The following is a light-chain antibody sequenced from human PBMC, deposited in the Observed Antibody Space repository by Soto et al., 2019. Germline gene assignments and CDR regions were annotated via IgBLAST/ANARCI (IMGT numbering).Light chain of an antibody. J-gene: IGKJ2*01. CDR1: QSVSSRY. Sequence: EIVLTQSPGTLSLSPGERATLSCRASQSVSSRYLAWYQQKPGQAPRLLIFSASSRATGIPDRFSGSGSGTDFTLPISGLEPEDFAVYYCQQYDNSPMYTFGQGTKLEIK. CDR2: SAS. V-gene: IGKV3-20*01. CDR3: QQYDNSPMYT.